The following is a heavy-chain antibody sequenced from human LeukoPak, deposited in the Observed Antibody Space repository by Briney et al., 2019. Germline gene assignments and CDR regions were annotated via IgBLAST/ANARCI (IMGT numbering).Heavy chain of an antibody. J-gene: IGHJ3*02. CDR3: ATDDAVTTYPTGLDAFDI. Sequence: ASVKVSCKVSRYTLTELSMNWVRQAPGKGLEWMGGTDPEDGETIYAQKFQGRVTMTEDTSTDTAYMELSSLRSEDTAVYYCATDDAVTTYPTGLDAFDIWGQGTMVTVSS. V-gene: IGHV1-24*01. CDR2: TDPEDGET. D-gene: IGHD4-17*01. CDR1: RYTLTELS.